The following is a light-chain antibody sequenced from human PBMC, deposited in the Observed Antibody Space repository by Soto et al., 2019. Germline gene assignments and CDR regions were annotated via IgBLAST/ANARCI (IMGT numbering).Light chain of an antibody. J-gene: IGKJ1*01. CDR2: DAS. V-gene: IGKV1-5*01. Sequence: DIQMTQSPSTLSASVGDRVTITCRASQSIGSWLAWYQQKPGKAPKLLIYDASRLESGVPSRFSGSGSGTDFTHTISSLQPGDFATYYCQQCDSLSPWTFGQGTKVEIK. CDR3: QQCDSLSPWT. CDR1: QSIGSW.